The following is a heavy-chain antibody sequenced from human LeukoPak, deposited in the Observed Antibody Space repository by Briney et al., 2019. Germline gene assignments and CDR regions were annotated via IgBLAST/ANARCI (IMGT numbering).Heavy chain of an antibody. J-gene: IGHJ3*02. CDR1: GFTFSSYW. CDR3: AIRSAVAGKPAAFDI. Sequence: PGGSLRLSCAASGFTFSSYWMHWVRHAPGKGLVWVSRINSDGSSTSYADSVKGRFTISRDNAKNTLYLQMNSLRAEDTAVYYCAIRSAVAGKPAAFDIWGQGTMVTVSS. CDR2: INSDGSST. D-gene: IGHD6-19*01. V-gene: IGHV3-74*01.